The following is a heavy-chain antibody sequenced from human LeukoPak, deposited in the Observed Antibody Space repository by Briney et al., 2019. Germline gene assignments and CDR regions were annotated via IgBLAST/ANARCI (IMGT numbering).Heavy chain of an antibody. Sequence: PGGSLRLSCTASGFTFGDYAMSWFRQAPGKGLEWVGFIRSKAYGGTTEYAASVKGRFTISRDDSKSIAYLQMNSLKTEDTAVYYCTRDYGDLYLPFDYWGQGTLVTVSS. CDR2: IRSKAYGGTT. V-gene: IGHV3-49*03. CDR1: GFTFGDYA. D-gene: IGHD4-17*01. CDR3: TRDYGDLYLPFDY. J-gene: IGHJ4*02.